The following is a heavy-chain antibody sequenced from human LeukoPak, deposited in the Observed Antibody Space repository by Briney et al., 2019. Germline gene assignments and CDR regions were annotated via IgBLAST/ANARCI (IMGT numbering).Heavy chain of an antibody. CDR1: GFTFSSYG. D-gene: IGHD5-12*01. V-gene: IGHV3-23*01. CDR2: TSGSGSSP. J-gene: IGHJ4*02. Sequence: PGRSLRLSCAASGFTFSSYGMNWVRQAPGKGLEWVSATSGSGSSPNYSDSVKGRFTISRDNSKNTLYLQMNSLRAEDTAVYYCAKTTGGNAYDYIDYWGQGTLVTVSS. CDR3: AKTTGGNAYDYIDY.